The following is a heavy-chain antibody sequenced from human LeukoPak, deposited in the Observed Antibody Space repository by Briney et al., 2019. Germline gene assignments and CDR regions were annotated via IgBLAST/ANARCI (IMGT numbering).Heavy chain of an antibody. Sequence: QPGRSLRLSCAASGFTFSSYGMHWVRQAPGKGLEGVAVISYDGSNKYYADSVKGRFTISRDNSKNTLYLQMNSLRAEDTAVYYCAKDGDYGDYGGWVRSYGMDVWGQGTTVTVSS. D-gene: IGHD4-17*01. CDR3: AKDGDYGDYGGWVRSYGMDV. J-gene: IGHJ6*02. V-gene: IGHV3-30*18. CDR2: ISYDGSNK. CDR1: GFTFSSYG.